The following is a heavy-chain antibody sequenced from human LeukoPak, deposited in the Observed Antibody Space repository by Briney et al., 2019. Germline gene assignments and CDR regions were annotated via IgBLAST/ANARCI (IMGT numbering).Heavy chain of an antibody. CDR2: VYHSEST. Sequence: SETLSLTCSVSGYSIRSGYYWGWIRQPPGKGLEWIASVYHSESTYYNSSLKSRVAISVDTSKNQFSLKLSSVTAADAAVYYCGRRRGYSSSGWFDPWGQGTLVTVSS. V-gene: IGHV4-38-2*02. CDR3: GRRRGYSSSGWFDP. J-gene: IGHJ5*02. D-gene: IGHD6-13*01. CDR1: GYSIRSGYY.